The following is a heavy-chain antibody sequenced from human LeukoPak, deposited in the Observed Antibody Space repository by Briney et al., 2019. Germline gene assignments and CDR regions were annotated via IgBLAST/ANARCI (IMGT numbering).Heavy chain of an antibody. CDR3: SWDHTGKEDI. V-gene: IGHV3-74*01. CDR2: INPDGSRT. Sequence: GGSLRLSCAASGSTFSHYWMHSVRQAPGKRLVWVSRINPDGSRTDYADSVAGRFTISRDNAKNTLYLQMNSLRADDTAVYYCSWDHTGKEDIWGQGTMVTVSS. CDR1: GSTFSHYW. J-gene: IGHJ3*02. D-gene: IGHD1-26*01.